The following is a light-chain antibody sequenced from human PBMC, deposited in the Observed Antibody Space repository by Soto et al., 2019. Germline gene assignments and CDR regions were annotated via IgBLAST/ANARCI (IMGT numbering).Light chain of an antibody. V-gene: IGKV1-5*01. J-gene: IGKJ1*01. CDR1: QTISRW. Sequence: DIQMTQSPSTLSASVGDTVTITCRSSQTISRWLAWYQQKPGKAPRLLIYTASTLESGVPSRFSASGSGTEFTLTISSLHPDDFATYYCQEYNNYWTFGQGTKV. CDR2: TAS. CDR3: QEYNNYWT.